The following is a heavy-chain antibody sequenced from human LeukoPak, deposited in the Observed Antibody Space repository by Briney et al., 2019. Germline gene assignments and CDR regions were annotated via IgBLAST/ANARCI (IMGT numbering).Heavy chain of an antibody. V-gene: IGHV3-53*01. D-gene: IGHD2/OR15-2a*01. CDR1: ELRFSNYW. J-gene: IGHJ4*02. CDR2: LYSDGST. Sequence: GGSLRLSCVVSELRFSNYWMDWVRQAPGKGLEWVSLLYSDGSTFYGDSVKGRFTISRDNSKNTVYLQMNSLRGEDTAVYYCARDSSSFPNYFDYWGQGTLVTVSS. CDR3: ARDSSSFPNYFDY.